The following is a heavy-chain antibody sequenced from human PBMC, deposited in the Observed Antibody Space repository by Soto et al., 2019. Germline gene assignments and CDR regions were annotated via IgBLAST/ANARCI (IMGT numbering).Heavy chain of an antibody. CDR2: INPNSGGT. Sequence: ASVEVSCKASGYTFPGYYMHWVRQAPGQGLEWMGWINPNSGGTNYAQKFQGWVTMTRDTSISTAYMELSRLRSDDTAVYYCARDGHCSGGRCSGWFDPWGQGTLVTVSS. V-gene: IGHV1-2*04. J-gene: IGHJ5*02. CDR1: GYTFPGYY. D-gene: IGHD2-15*01. CDR3: ARDGHCSGGRCSGWFDP.